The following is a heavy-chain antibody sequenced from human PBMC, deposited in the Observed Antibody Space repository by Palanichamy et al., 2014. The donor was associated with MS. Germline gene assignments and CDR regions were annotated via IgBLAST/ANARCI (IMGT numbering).Heavy chain of an antibody. D-gene: IGHD1-1*01. CDR1: W. V-gene: IGHV3-7*03. Sequence: WMTWVRQAPGKGLEWVAIIKQDGSEKYYVDSVKGRFTISRGNAKSSLYLQMDSLRAEDTAVYYCARAPKRGMFDYWGQGTLVTVSS. J-gene: IGHJ4*02. CDR2: IKQDGSEK. CDR3: ARAPKRGMFDY.